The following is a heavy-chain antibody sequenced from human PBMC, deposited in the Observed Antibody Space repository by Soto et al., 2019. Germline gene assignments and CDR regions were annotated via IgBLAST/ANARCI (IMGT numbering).Heavy chain of an antibody. D-gene: IGHD3-3*01. V-gene: IGHV3-48*01. CDR3: ARDLRRETIFGVVITPQFDY. CDR2: ISSSSSTI. J-gene: IGHJ4*02. CDR1: GFTFSSYS. Sequence: GGALRLSCAASGFTFSSYSMNWVRQAPGKGLEWVSYISSSSSTIYYADSVKGRFTISRDNAKNSLYLQMNSLRAEDTAVYYCARDLRRETIFGVVITPQFDYWGQGTLVTVSS.